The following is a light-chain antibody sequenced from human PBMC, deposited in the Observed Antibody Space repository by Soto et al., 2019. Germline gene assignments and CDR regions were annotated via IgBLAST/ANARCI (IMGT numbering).Light chain of an antibody. V-gene: IGLV3-25*02. Sequence: SYELTQPPSMSVSPGQTARITCSGDPLTRQYVYWYQQKPDQAPLLVIYKDNERPSGIPERFSGSTSGTTGTLTISGVRAEDEADYYCQTADNSGTFLLFAGGTKLTVL. J-gene: IGLJ3*02. CDR3: QTADNSGTFLL. CDR1: PLTRQY. CDR2: KDN.